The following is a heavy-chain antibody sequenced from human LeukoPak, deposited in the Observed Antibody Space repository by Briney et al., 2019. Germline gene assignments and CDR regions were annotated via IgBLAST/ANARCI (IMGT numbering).Heavy chain of an antibody. V-gene: IGHV3-23*01. Sequence: GGSLRLSCAASGFTFSSYAMSWVRQAPGKGLEWVSAISGSGGSTYYADSVKGRFTISRDNSKNTLYLQMNSLRAEDTAVYYCAKDGPTGSYYYYYGMDVWGKGTTVTVSS. D-gene: IGHD1-26*01. CDR3: AKDGPTGSYYYYYGMDV. CDR1: GFTFSSYA. CDR2: ISGSGGST. J-gene: IGHJ6*04.